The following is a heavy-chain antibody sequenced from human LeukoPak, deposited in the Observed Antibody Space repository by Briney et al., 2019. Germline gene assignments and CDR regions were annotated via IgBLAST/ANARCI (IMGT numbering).Heavy chain of an antibody. CDR2: IYYSGST. Sequence: PSETLSLTCTVSGGSISSSSYYWGWIRQPPGKGLEWIGSIYYSGSTNYNPSLKSRVTISVDTSKNQFSLKLSSVTAADTAVYYCARGRRFGELLGGFDYWGQGTLVTVSS. V-gene: IGHV4-39*07. J-gene: IGHJ4*02. D-gene: IGHD3-10*01. CDR1: GGSISSSSYY. CDR3: ARGRRFGELLGGFDY.